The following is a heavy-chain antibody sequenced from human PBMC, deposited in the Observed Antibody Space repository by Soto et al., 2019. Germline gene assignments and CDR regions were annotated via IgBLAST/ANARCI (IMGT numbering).Heavy chain of an antibody. V-gene: IGHV1-69*13. J-gene: IGHJ4*02. CDR3: ARSYLGSYYFDY. CDR1: GGTFSRYA. Sequence: GASVKVSCKASGGTFSRYAISWVRQAPGQGLEWMGGIIPIFGTANYAQKFQGRVTITADESTSTAYMELSSLRSEDTAVYYCARSYLGSYYFDYWGQGTLVTVSS. CDR2: IIPIFGTA. D-gene: IGHD1-26*01.